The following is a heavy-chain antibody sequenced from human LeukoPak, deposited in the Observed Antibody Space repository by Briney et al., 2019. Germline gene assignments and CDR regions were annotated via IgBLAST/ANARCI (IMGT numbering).Heavy chain of an antibody. CDR1: GGSISSSSYY. Sequence: SETLSLTCTVSGGSISSSSYYWGWIRQPPGKGLEWIGSIYYSGSTYYNPSLKSRVTISVDTPKDQFSLKLSSVTAADTAVYYCARDNWNYGSSMDVWGQGTTVTVSS. J-gene: IGHJ6*02. V-gene: IGHV4-39*02. CDR2: IYYSGST. CDR3: ARDNWNYGSSMDV. D-gene: IGHD1-7*01.